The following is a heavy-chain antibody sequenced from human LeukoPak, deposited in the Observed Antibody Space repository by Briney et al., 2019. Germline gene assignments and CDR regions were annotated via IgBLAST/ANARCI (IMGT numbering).Heavy chain of an antibody. CDR2: MNPSSGNT. J-gene: IGHJ4*02. Sequence: ASVKVSCKASGSTFTSYDINWVRQATGQGLKWMGWMNPSSGNTGYEQKYQGRGTMTRNTPISTAYMDLSSLRSEDTAVYYGARPPLRSRLLIGYWGQGTLVTVSS. V-gene: IGHV1-8*01. D-gene: IGHD2-15*01. CDR3: ARPPLRSRLLIGY. CDR1: GSTFTSYD.